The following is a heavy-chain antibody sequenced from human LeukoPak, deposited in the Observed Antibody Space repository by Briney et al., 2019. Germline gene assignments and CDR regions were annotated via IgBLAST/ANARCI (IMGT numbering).Heavy chain of an antibody. J-gene: IGHJ4*02. D-gene: IGHD3-10*01. CDR1: GGTFSSYA. Sequence: SVTVSCKASGGTFSSYAISWVRQAPGQGLEWMGGIIPIFGTANYAQKFQGRVTITADKSTSTAYMELSSLRSEDTAVYYCARGYGSGSYSSFDYWGQGTLVTVSS. CDR3: ARGYGSGSYSSFDY. CDR2: IIPIFGTA. V-gene: IGHV1-69*06.